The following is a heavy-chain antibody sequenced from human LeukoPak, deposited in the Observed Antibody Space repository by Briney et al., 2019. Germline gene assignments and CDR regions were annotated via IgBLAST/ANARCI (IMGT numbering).Heavy chain of an antibody. Sequence: GGSLRLSCAASGFTFSSYTMNWVRQAPGKGLEWVSYITGSGSTIYYADSVKGRFTISRDNAKNSLYLQMNSLRAEDTAVYYCGRDGGLGDFVMDVGARGTTVIASS. V-gene: IGHV3-48*04. CDR3: GRDGGLGDFVMDV. D-gene: IGHD3-16*01. CDR2: ITGSGSTI. CDR1: GFTFSSYT. J-gene: IGHJ6*02.